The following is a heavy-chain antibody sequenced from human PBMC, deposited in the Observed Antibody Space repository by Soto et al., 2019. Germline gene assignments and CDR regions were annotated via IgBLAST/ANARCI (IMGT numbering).Heavy chain of an antibody. J-gene: IGHJ4*02. CDR2: IYYSGTT. D-gene: IGHD3-10*01. CDR1: GYSISSSNW. V-gene: IGHV4-28*03. CDR3: ARAPRGNYGYPSYFDY. Sequence: SETLSLTCAVSGYSISSSNWWGWIRQPPGKGLEWIGYIYYSGTTYYNPSLKSRVTMSVDTSKNQFSLKLSSVTAADTAVYYCARAPRGNYGYPSYFDYWGQGTLVTV.